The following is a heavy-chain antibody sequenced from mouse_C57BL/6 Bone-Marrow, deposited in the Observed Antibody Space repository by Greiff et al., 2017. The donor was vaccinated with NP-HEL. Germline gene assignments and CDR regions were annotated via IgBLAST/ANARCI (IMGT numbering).Heavy chain of an antibody. CDR3: ARSYDYALFAY. J-gene: IGHJ3*01. D-gene: IGHD2-4*01. V-gene: IGHV1-19*01. Sequence: VQLQQSGPVLVKPGASVKMSCKASGYTFTDYYMNWVKQSHGKSLEWLGVINPYNGGTSYNQQFKGKATLTVDKSSSTAYMALNSLTSEDSAGYYCARSYDYALFAYWGQGTLVTVSA. CDR2: INPYNGGT. CDR1: GYTFTDYY.